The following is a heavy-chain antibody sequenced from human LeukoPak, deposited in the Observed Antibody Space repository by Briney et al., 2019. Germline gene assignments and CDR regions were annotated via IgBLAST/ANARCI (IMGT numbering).Heavy chain of an antibody. CDR1: GGSISSSSYY. J-gene: IGHJ2*01. CDR2: IYYSGST. Sequence: SETLSLTCTVSGGSISSSSYYWGWIRQPPGKGLEWIGSIYYSGSTSYNPSLKSRVTISVDTSKNQFSLKLSSVTAADTAVYYCARGVTLIVVVIHDWYFDLWGRGTEFTVSS. CDR3: ARGVTLIVVVIHDWYFDL. D-gene: IGHD3-22*01. V-gene: IGHV4-39*01.